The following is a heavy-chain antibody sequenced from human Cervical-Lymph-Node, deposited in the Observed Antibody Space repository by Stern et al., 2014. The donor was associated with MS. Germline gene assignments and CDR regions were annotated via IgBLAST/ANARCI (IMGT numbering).Heavy chain of an antibody. CDR1: GYTLTNHY. CDR2: VSPSRGTT. D-gene: IGHD6-13*01. V-gene: IGHV1-46*01. CDR3: ARDIAAAATGFDY. J-gene: IGHJ4*02. Sequence: QVQLVESGAAVKKPGTSVKVSCKASGYTLTNHYIHWVRQAPGQGLEWIGIVSPSRGTTAYAHGVQGRVSMTRDTATSTFYLDLSSLTSDDTAVYFCARDIAAAATGFDYWGQGTLVTVSS.